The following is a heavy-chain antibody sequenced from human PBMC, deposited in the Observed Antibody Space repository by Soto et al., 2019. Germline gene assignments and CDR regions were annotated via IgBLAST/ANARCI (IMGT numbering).Heavy chain of an antibody. CDR3: ATVTSPYYYYGMDV. Sequence: SVKVSCKASGGTFSSYAISWVRQAPGQGLEWMGGIIPIFGTANYAQKFQGRVTITADESTSTAYMEPSSLRSEDAAVYYCATVTSPYYYYGMDVWGKGTTVTVSS. CDR2: IIPIFGTA. V-gene: IGHV1-69*13. CDR1: GGTFSSYA. J-gene: IGHJ6*04. D-gene: IGHD1-20*01.